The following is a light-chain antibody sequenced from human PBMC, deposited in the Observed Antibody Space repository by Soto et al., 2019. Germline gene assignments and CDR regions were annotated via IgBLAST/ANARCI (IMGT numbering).Light chain of an antibody. CDR1: QFVSSNS. CDR3: QQYAGSQRT. CDR2: DAS. J-gene: IGKJ1*01. Sequence: EIVLTQSPGTLSLSPGERATLSCRASQFVSSNSLAWYQQKRGQAPRLLIHDASSRATGIPDRFSGSGSGADFTLTISRLEPEDFEVYYCQQYAGSQRTFGKGTEVNI. V-gene: IGKV3-20*01.